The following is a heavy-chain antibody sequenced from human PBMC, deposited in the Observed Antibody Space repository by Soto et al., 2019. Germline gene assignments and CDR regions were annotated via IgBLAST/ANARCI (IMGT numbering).Heavy chain of an antibody. CDR2: IIPIFGTA. CDR1: GGTFSSYA. CDR3: ARPDRISSGWSIFDAFDI. J-gene: IGHJ3*02. V-gene: IGHV1-69*13. Sequence: ASVKVSCKASGGTFSSYAISWVRQAPGQGLEWMGGIIPIFGTANYAQKFQGRVTITADESTSTAYMELSSLRSEDTAVYYCARPDRISSGWSIFDAFDIWGQGTMVTVSS. D-gene: IGHD6-19*01.